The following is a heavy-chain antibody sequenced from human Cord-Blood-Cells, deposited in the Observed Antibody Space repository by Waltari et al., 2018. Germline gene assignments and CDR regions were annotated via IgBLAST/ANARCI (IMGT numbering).Heavy chain of an antibody. V-gene: IGHV1-69*01. D-gene: IGHD3-22*01. CDR3: ARGVNYYDSRVNWFDP. Sequence: QVQLVQSGAEVKKPGSSVKVSCKASGGTFSSYAISWVRHAPGQGLEWMGGIIPIFGTANYAQKFQGRVTITADESTSTAYMELSSLRSEDTAVYYCARGVNYYDSRVNWFDPWGQGTLVTVSS. J-gene: IGHJ5*02. CDR2: IIPIFGTA. CDR1: GGTFSSYA.